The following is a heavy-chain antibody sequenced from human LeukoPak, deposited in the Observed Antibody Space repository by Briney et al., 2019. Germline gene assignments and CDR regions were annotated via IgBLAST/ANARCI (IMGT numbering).Heavy chain of an antibody. CDR1: GYTFTGYY. CDR3: ARVSRGGITIFGVAVKGYYFDY. J-gene: IGHJ4*02. V-gene: IGHV1-2*02. CDR2: INPNSGGT. D-gene: IGHD3-3*01. Sequence: ASVKVSCKASGYTFTGYYMHWVRQAPGQGLEWMGWINPNSGGTNYAQKFQGRVTMTRDTSISTAYMELSRLRSDDTAVYYCARVSRGGITIFGVAVKGYYFDYWGQGTLVTVSS.